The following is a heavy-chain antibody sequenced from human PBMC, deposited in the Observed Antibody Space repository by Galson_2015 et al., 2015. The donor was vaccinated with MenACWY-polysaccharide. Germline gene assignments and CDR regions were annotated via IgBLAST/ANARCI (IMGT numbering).Heavy chain of an antibody. V-gene: IGHV3-30*18. CDR1: GFTFSSYG. Sequence: SLRLSCAASGFTFSSYGMHWVRQAPGKGLEWVAVISYDGSNKYYADSVKGRFTISRDNSKNTLYLQMNSLRAEDTAVYYCAKDKGYSYGAIGDYWGQGTLVTVSS. CDR2: ISYDGSNK. CDR3: AKDKGYSYGAIGDY. J-gene: IGHJ4*02. D-gene: IGHD5-18*01.